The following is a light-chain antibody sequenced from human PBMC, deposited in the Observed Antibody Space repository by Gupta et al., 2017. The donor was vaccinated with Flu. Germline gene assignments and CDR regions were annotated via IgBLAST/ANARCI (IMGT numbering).Light chain of an antibody. CDR1: QTVLYSSNNKNY. Sequence: DIVMTQSPDSLALSLGERATINYKSSQTVLYSSNNKNYLAWYQQKPGQPPKLLIYWASTRESGVPDRFSGSGSGTYFTLTISNLQAEDVAVYYCQQYYSSPLTFGGGTKVEI. CDR2: WAS. J-gene: IGKJ4*01. CDR3: QQYYSSPLT. V-gene: IGKV4-1*01.